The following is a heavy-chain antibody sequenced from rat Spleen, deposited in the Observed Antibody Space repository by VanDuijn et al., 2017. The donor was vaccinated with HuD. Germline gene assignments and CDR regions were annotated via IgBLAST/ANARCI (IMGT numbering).Heavy chain of an antibody. J-gene: IGHJ3*01. D-gene: IGHD4-4*01. CDR3: TRHDYSGVITNWFAY. CDR1: GFTFRNFD. Sequence: EVQLVESGGGLVQPGRSLKLSCAASGFTFRNFDMAWVRQAPTKGLEWVASISPSGVTYYRDSVKGRFTVSRENAKSTLYFLIDSLRSEDAATYYCTRHDYSGVITNWFAYWGQGTLVTVSS. CDR2: ISPSGVT. V-gene: IGHV5-25*01.